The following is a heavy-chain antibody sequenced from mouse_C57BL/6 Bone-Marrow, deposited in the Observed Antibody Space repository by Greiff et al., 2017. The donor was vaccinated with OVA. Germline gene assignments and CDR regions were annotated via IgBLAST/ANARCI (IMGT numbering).Heavy chain of an antibody. D-gene: IGHD1-1*01. Sequence: VQLKQSGAELVKPGASVKLSCTASGFNIKDYYMHWVKQRTEQGLEWIGRIDPEDGETKYAPKFQGKATITADTSTNTAYLQLSSLTSEDTAVYYCAHYGSLYYYAMDYWGQGTSVTVSS. CDR1: GFNIKDYY. CDR3: AHYGSLYYYAMDY. V-gene: IGHV14-2*01. J-gene: IGHJ4*01. CDR2: IDPEDGET.